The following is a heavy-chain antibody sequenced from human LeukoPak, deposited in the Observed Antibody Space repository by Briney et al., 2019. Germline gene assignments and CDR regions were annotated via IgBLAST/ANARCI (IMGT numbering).Heavy chain of an antibody. D-gene: IGHD2-15*01. Sequence: GGSLRLSCAASGFTFSSYAMHWVRQAPGKGLEYVSAISSNGGSTYYANSVKGRFTISRDNSKNTLYLQMNSLRAEDTAVYYCAREVACSGGSCYSRFFDYWGQGTLVTVSS. CDR2: ISSNGGST. J-gene: IGHJ4*02. CDR1: GFTFSSYA. CDR3: AREVACSGGSCYSRFFDY. V-gene: IGHV3-64*01.